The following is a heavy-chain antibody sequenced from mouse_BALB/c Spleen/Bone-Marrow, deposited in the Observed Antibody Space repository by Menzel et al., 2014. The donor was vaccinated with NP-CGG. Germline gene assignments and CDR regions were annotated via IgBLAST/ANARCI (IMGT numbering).Heavy chain of an antibody. V-gene: IGHV1S81*02. CDR3: TRLSLLRGIFDY. D-gene: IGHD1-2*01. CDR1: GYTFTSYY. J-gene: IGHJ2*01. Sequence: QVQLQQSGAELVKPGTSVKLSCKASGYTFTSYYIYWVKQRPGQGLKWIGEINPSNGGTNFNEKFKSKATLTVDKSSSTACMQLSSLTSEDSAVYYCTRLSLLRGIFDYLGQGTTLTVSS. CDR2: INPSNGGT.